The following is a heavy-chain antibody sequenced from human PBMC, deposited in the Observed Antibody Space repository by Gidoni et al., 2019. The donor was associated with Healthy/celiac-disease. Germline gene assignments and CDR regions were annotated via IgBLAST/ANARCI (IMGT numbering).Heavy chain of an antibody. D-gene: IGHD6-19*01. CDR3: ARGLGPRNSSGWYWTNWFDP. CDR2: INPNSGGT. CDR1: GYTFTGYY. J-gene: IGHJ5*02. V-gene: IGHV1-2*04. Sequence: QVQLVQSGAEVKKPGASVKVSCKASGYTFTGYYMHWVRQAPGQGLEWMGWINPNSGGTNYAQKFQGWVTMTRDTSSSTAYMELSRLRSDDTAVYYCARGLGPRNSSGWYWTNWFDPWGQGTLVTVSS.